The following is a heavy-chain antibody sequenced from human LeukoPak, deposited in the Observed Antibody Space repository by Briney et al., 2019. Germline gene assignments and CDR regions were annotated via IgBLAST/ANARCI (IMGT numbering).Heavy chain of an antibody. D-gene: IGHD6-6*01. Sequence: GESLLISFKGSGYSLTSYWIGWARQMPGKGLEWMGIIYPADSDTRYSPSFQGQVTISVDKSITTAYLQWSSLKASGTATYYCARSLAQYTISSGFDSWGQGTLVTVSS. J-gene: IGHJ4*02. CDR1: GYSLTSYW. CDR3: ARSLAQYTISSGFDS. CDR2: IYPADSDT. V-gene: IGHV5-51*01.